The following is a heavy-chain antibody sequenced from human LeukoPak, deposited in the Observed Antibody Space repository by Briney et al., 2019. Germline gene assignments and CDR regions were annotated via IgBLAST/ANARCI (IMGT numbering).Heavy chain of an antibody. CDR1: GGSISSGGYS. V-gene: IGHV4-30-2*01. CDR2: IYHSGST. J-gene: IGHJ6*04. Sequence: SETLSLTCAVSGGSISSGGYSWSWIRQPPGKGLEWIGYIYHSGSTYYNPSLKSRVTISVDRSKNQFSLKLSSVTAADTAVYYCARGSYCSSSTSCYAGEPIYYYYYGMDVWGKGTTVTVSS. CDR3: ARGSYCSSSTSCYAGEPIYYYYYGMDV. D-gene: IGHD2-2*01.